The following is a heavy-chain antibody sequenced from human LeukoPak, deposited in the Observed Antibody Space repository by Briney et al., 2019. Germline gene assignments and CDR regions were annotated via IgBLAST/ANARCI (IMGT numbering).Heavy chain of an antibody. CDR3: ARDLWFGL. V-gene: IGHV3-66*02. J-gene: IGHJ5*02. CDR1: GFTVSGTY. CDR2: IYSGGST. Sequence: GGSLRLSCAASGFTVSGTYMSWVRQAPGKGLEWVSIIYSGGSTYYADPVKGRFTISRDNSKNTLYLQMNSLRTEDTAVYYCARDLWFGLWGQGTLVTVSS.